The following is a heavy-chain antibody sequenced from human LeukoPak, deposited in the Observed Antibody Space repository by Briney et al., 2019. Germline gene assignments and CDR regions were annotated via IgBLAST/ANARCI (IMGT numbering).Heavy chain of an antibody. J-gene: IGHJ4*02. D-gene: IGHD3/OR15-3a*01. V-gene: IGHV3-74*01. CDR3: ATSYDMGWLIGY. Sequence: GGSLRLSCVASGFTFSNYWMHWVRQPPGKGLVWVSRIYVDGRTTNYADSVKGRFTISRDNGKSSLYLQMNSLRAEDTALYYCATSYDMGWLIGYWGQGTLVTVSS. CDR1: GFTFSNYW. CDR2: IYVDGRTT.